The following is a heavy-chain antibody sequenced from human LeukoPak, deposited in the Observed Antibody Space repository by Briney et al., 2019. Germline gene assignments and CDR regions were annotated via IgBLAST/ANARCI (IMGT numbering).Heavy chain of an antibody. D-gene: IGHD2-15*01. CDR2: IYYSGST. Sequence: SEALSLICTVSGASISSNGHYWNWIRQPPGKGLEWIGTIYYSGSTYYNPSLKSRVTISIDTSKNQFSLKLTSVTAADTAVYYCARRDCGGGSCSFDYWGQGILVTVSS. V-gene: IGHV4-39*01. CDR1: GASISSNGHY. J-gene: IGHJ4*02. CDR3: ARRDCGGGSCSFDY.